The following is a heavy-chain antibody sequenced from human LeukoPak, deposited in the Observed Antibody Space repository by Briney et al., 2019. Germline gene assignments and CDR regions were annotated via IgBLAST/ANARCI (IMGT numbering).Heavy chain of an antibody. D-gene: IGHD5-24*01. CDR1: GFTFSSYS. J-gene: IGHJ6*02. CDR2: ISSSSSTI. V-gene: IGHV3-48*02. Sequence: GRSLRLSCAASGFTFSSYSMNWVRQAPGKGLEWVSYISSSSSTIYYADSVKGRFTISRDNAKNSLYLQMNSLRDEDTAVYYCAREWGRDGYNSPYYYYGMDVWGQGTTVTVSS. CDR3: AREWGRDGYNSPYYYYGMDV.